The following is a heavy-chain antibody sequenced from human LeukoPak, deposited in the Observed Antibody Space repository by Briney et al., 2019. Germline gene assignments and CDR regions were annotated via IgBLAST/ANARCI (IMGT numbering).Heavy chain of an antibody. CDR3: ARVANYDFLSGYLSL. CDR2: ISAYNGNT. D-gene: IGHD3-3*01. Sequence: ASVKVSCKASGYTFTSYGISWVRQAPGQGLEWMGWISAYNGNTNYAQKFQGRVTMTRDTSISTAYMELSSLRSDDTAVYYCARVANYDFLSGYLSLWGQGTLVTVSS. J-gene: IGHJ4*02. CDR1: GYTFTSYG. V-gene: IGHV1-18*01.